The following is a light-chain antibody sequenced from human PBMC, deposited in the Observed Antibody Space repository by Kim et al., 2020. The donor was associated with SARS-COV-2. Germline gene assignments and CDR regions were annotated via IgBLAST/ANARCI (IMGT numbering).Light chain of an antibody. CDR3: QSYDSSLSGPWV. CDR2: GNN. J-gene: IGLJ3*02. Sequence: VTISCTGSSSNIGAGYDVHWYQQLPGTAPQLLIYGNNNRPSGVPDRFSGSKSGTSASLAITGLQAEDEADYYCQSYDSSLSGPWVFGGGTQLTVL. V-gene: IGLV1-40*01. CDR1: SSNIGAGYD.